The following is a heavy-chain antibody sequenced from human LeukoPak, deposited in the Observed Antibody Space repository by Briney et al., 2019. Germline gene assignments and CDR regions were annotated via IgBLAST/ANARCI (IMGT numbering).Heavy chain of an antibody. D-gene: IGHD2-2*01. V-gene: IGHV4-59*11. CDR1: GGSFTSHY. Sequence: SETLSLTCTVSGGSFTSHYWSWIRQPPGKGLEWIGYYSGSTNYNPSLKSRVTISADTSKNQFSLKLTSVTAADTAVYYCARDHSGYCSSTSCRHNWFDPWGQGTLVTVSS. CDR2: YSGST. CDR3: ARDHSGYCSSTSCRHNWFDP. J-gene: IGHJ5*02.